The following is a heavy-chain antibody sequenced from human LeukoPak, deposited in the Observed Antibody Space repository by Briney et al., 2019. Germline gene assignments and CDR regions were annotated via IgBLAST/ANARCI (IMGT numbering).Heavy chain of an antibody. V-gene: IGHV4-59*01. J-gene: IGHJ4*02. CDR1: GGSLSSYY. D-gene: IGHD3-22*01. Sequence: SETLSLTCTVSGGSLSSYYWSWIRQPPGKGLEWIGYISYSGSPNYNPSLKSRVTISVDTSKNQFSLKLSSVTAADTAVYYCARGDYYDSSGYSDYFDYWGQGTLVTVSS. CDR2: ISYSGSP. CDR3: ARGDYYDSSGYSDYFDY.